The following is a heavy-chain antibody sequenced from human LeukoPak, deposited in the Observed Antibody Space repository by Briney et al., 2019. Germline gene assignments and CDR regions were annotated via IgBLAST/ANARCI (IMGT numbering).Heavy chain of an antibody. D-gene: IGHD4-23*01. CDR2: IYYSGSS. Sequence: PSKALSLTCIVSRGSLSTYFWNWIRQPPGKGLAWVGYIYYSGSSNYNPCLKSRGTISVDTSKNQFSLKLSSVTAADTAMYYCAREIGGNDYDGMDVWGQGTTVTVSS. V-gene: IGHV4-59*01. CDR3: AREIGGNDYDGMDV. J-gene: IGHJ6*02. CDR1: RGSLSTYF.